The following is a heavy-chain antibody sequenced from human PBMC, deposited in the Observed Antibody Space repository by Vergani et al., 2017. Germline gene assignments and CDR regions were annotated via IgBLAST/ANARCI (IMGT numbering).Heavy chain of an antibody. D-gene: IGHD3-9*01. J-gene: IGHJ6*03. CDR3: ARVGXDYDILTGYYYYYYMDV. Sequence: QVQLQESGPGLVKPSETLSLTCTVSGGSISSYYWSWIRQPAGKGLEWIGRIYTSGSTNYNPSLKSRVTMSVDTSKNQFSLKLSSVTAADTAVYYCARVGXDYDILTGYYYYYYMDVWGKGTTVTVSS. V-gene: IGHV4-4*07. CDR1: GGSISSYY. CDR2: IYTSGST.